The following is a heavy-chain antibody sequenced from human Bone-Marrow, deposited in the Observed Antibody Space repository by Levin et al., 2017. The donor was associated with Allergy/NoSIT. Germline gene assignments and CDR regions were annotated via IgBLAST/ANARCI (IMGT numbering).Heavy chain of an antibody. CDR3: ARDGGYHLIY. Sequence: GESLKISCAASGFTFSNYWMNWVRQAPGKGLEWVASIKRDGSEGYYVDSVKGRFTVSRDNAKNSLYLQMNSLRAEDTAVYSCARDGGYHLIYWGQGALVTVST. V-gene: IGHV3-7*03. CDR1: GFTFSNYW. CDR2: IKRDGSEG. J-gene: IGHJ4*02. D-gene: IGHD5-12*01.